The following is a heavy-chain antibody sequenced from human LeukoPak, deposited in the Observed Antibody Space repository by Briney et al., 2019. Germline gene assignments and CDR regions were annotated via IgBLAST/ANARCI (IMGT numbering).Heavy chain of an antibody. D-gene: IGHD6-6*01. Sequence: GRSLRLSCAASGFTFSSYAMHWVRQAPGKGLEWVAVISYDGSNKYYADSVKGRFTISRDNSKNALYLQMNSLRAEDTAVYYCARGGIAAREATFDYWGQGTLVTVSS. V-gene: IGHV3-30-3*01. CDR2: ISYDGSNK. CDR3: ARGGIAAREATFDY. CDR1: GFTFSSYA. J-gene: IGHJ4*02.